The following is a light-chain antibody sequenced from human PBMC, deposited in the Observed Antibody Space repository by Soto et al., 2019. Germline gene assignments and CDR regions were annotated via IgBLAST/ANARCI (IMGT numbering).Light chain of an antibody. CDR2: DAS. CDR1: QDISNY. V-gene: IGKV1-33*01. J-gene: IGKJ4*01. CDR3: QQYDNLPR. Sequence: DIHMTQSPSSLSASLGERVTITFQASQDISNYLNWYQQKPGKAPKLLIYDASNLETGVPSRFSGSGSGTDFTFTISSLQPEDIATYYCQQYDNLPRFGGGTKVDIK.